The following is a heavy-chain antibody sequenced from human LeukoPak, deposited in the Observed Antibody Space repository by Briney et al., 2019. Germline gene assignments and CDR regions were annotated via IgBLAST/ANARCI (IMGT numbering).Heavy chain of an antibody. CDR1: GGSFSGYY. J-gene: IGHJ6*02. D-gene: IGHD2-2*01. V-gene: IGHV4-34*01. Sequence: LETLSLTCAVYGGSFSGYYWSWIRQPPGKGLEWIGEINHSGSTNYNPSLKSRVTISVDTSKNQFSLKLSSVTAADTAVYYCASRYCSSTSCYRYYYGMDVWGQGTTVTVSS. CDR3: ASRYCSSTSCYRYYYGMDV. CDR2: INHSGST.